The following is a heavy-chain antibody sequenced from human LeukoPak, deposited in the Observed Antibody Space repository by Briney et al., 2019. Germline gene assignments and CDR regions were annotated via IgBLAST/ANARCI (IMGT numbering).Heavy chain of an antibody. D-gene: IGHD6-13*01. CDR3: ARDRGSSWYVDY. CDR2: INPSSGGT. Sequence: ASVKVSCKTSGYSFTSYYRHCVRQAPGQGLEWMGWINPSSGGTEYAQKFQGRVTMTGDTSISTAYMELSRLRSHDTAVYYCARDRGSSWYVDYWGQGTLVTVSS. J-gene: IGHJ4*02. V-gene: IGHV1-2*02. CDR1: GYSFTSYY.